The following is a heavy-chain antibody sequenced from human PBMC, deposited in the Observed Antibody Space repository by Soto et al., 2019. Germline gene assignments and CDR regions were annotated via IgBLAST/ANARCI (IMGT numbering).Heavy chain of an antibody. CDR1: GFTFSSYA. D-gene: IGHD5-12*01. CDR3: AREGSLVAMTPQRDYYYYGMDV. CDR2: ISYDGSNK. Sequence: QVQLVESGGGVVQPGRSLRLSCAASGFTFSSYAMHWVRQAPGKGLEWVAVISYDGSNKYYADSVKGRFTISRDNSKKPLYQQMNSVRAEDTAVYYWAREGSLVAMTPQRDYYYYGMDVWGQGTTVPVPS. V-gene: IGHV3-30-3*01. J-gene: IGHJ6*02.